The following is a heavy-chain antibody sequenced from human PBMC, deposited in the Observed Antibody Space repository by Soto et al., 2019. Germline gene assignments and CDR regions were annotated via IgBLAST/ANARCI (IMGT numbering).Heavy chain of an antibody. V-gene: IGHV4-59*01. CDR2: ISYTGTT. CDR3: ARGRDDCGGDCYSFFY. D-gene: IGHD2-21*02. Sequence: SETLSLTCTVSGGSTSRYYWSWIRQPPGKGLEWIGYISYTGTTNYNPSLKSRVTISEDTSKNQFSLNLNSVTAADTAVYYCARGRDDCGGDCYSFFYWGQGTLVTVSS. J-gene: IGHJ4*02. CDR1: GGSTSRYY.